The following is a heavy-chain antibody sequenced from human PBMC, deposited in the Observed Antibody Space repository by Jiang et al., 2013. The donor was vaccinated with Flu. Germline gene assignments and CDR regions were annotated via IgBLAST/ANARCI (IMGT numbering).Heavy chain of an antibody. CDR1: GGSISSYY. CDR2: IYYSGST. J-gene: IGHJ3*02. V-gene: IGHV4-59*08. D-gene: IGHD6-19*01. Sequence: PGLVKPSETLSLTCTVSGGSISSYYWSWIRQPPGKGLEWIGYIYYSGSTNYNPSLKSRVTISVDTSKNQFSLKLSSVTAADTAVYYCARHGVGAVALYAFDIWGQGTMVTVSS. CDR3: ARHGVGAVALYAFDI.